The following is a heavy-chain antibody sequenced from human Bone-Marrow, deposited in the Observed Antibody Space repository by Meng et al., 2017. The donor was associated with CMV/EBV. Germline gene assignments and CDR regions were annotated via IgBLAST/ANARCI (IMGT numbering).Heavy chain of an antibody. Sequence: ASVKVSCKASGYTFTSYYMHWVRQAPGQGLEWMGIINPSGGSTSYAQKFQGRVTMTRDTSTSTVYMELSSLRSEDTAVYYCARERAVVVISTTGGMDVCGQGTTVTASS. D-gene: IGHD2-21*01. CDR2: INPSGGST. CDR3: ARERAVVVISTTGGMDV. CDR1: GYTFTSYY. V-gene: IGHV1-46*01. J-gene: IGHJ6*02.